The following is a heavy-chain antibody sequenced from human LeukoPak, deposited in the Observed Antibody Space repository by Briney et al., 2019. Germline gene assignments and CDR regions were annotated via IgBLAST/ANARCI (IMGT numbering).Heavy chain of an antibody. D-gene: IGHD3-3*01. J-gene: IGHJ5*02. CDR2: IYTSGST. Sequence: VSGGSISSGSXXXSWIRQPAGXXXXWIGRIYTSGSTNYNPSLKSRVTISVDTSKNQFSLKLSSVTAADTAVYYCARDGPYYDFYGFDPWGQGTLVTVSS. CDR3: ARDGPYYDFYGFDP. CDR1: GGSISSGSXX. V-gene: IGHV4-61*02.